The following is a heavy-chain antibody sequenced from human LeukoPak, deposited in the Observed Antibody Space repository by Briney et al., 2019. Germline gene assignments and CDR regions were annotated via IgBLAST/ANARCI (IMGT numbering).Heavy chain of an antibody. Sequence: ASVKVSCKASGYTFTSYYMHWARQAPGQGLEWMGWISAYNGNTNYAQKLQGRFTMTTDTSTSTAYMELRSLRSDDTAVYYCARAGIAVPAHFDYWGQGTLVTVSS. J-gene: IGHJ4*02. CDR1: GYTFTSYY. CDR2: ISAYNGNT. V-gene: IGHV1-18*04. D-gene: IGHD6-19*01. CDR3: ARAGIAVPAHFDY.